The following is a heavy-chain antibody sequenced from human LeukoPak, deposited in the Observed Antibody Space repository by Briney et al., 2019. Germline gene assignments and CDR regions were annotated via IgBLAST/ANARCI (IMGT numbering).Heavy chain of an antibody. CDR3: ARHGGSSGWLGWSN. V-gene: IGHV4-59*08. CDR2: IYYSGST. J-gene: IGHJ4*02. CDR1: GGSISSYY. D-gene: IGHD6-19*01. Sequence: SETLSLTCTVSGGSISSYYWSWIRQPPGKGLEWIGYIYYSGSTNYNPSLKSRVTISVDTSKNQFSLKLSSVTAADTAVYYCARHGGSSGWLGWSNWGQGTLVTVSS.